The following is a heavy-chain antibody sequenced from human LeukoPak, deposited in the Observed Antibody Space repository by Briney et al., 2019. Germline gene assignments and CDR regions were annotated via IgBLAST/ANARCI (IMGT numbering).Heavy chain of an antibody. CDR1: GYTFIAYY. CDR2: INPNSGGT. Sequence: GASVKVSCKASGYTFIAYYMHWVRQAPGQGLEWMGWINPNSGGTNYAQKFQGRVTMTRDTSISTAYMELSRLRSDDTAVYYCAGEGVRTKSFDYWGQGTLVTVSS. J-gene: IGHJ4*02. CDR3: AGEGVRTKSFDY. V-gene: IGHV1-2*02. D-gene: IGHD4-17*01.